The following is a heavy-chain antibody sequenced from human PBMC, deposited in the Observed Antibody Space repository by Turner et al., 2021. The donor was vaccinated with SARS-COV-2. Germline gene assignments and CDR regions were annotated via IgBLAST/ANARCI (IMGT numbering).Heavy chain of an antibody. V-gene: IGHV3-66*04. CDR3: ARHKWRRGAFDY. D-gene: IGHD5-12*01. Sequence: EVQLVESGGGLVQPGGSLRLSCAASGFTVSSNYMSGVRQAPGKGLEWVSVIYSGGSTYYADSVKGRFTISRDNSKNTLSLQMNSLRAEDTAVYYCARHKWRRGAFDYWGQGTLVTVSS. J-gene: IGHJ4*02. CDR1: GFTVSSNY. CDR2: IYSGGST.